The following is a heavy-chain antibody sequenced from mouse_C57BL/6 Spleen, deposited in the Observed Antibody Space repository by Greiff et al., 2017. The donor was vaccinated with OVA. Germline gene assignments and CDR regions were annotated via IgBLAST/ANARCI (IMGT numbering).Heavy chain of an antibody. D-gene: IGHD1-1*01. CDR2: IYPGDGDT. Sequence: VKLVESGPELVKPGASVKISCKASGYAFSSSWMNWVKQRPEKGLEWIGRIYPGDGDTNYNGKFKGKATLTADKSSSTAYMQLSSLTSEDSAVYFCARWGSRGDYYAMDYWGQGTSVTVSS. CDR1: GYAFSSSW. J-gene: IGHJ4*01. V-gene: IGHV1-82*01. CDR3: ARWGSRGDYYAMDY.